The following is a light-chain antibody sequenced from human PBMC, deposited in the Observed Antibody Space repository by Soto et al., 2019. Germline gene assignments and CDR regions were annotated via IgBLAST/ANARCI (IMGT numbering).Light chain of an antibody. CDR2: DAS. Sequence: AIQLTQSPSSLSASVGDRVTITCRASQGISSALACYQQNPGKAPKLLIYDASSLESGVPSRFSGSGSGTDVTLTISSLQPEDFAAYYCQQFNSYPRGFGQGTKVEIK. V-gene: IGKV1-13*02. CDR3: QQFNSYPRG. CDR1: QGISSA. J-gene: IGKJ1*01.